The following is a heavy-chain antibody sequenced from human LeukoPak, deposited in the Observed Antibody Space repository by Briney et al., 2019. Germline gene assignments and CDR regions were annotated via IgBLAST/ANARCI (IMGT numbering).Heavy chain of an antibody. CDR2: ISSSSSYI. D-gene: IGHD4-17*01. V-gene: IGHV3-21*01. Sequence: PGGSLRLSCAASGFTFSSYVMHWVRQAPGKGLEWVSSISSSSSYIYYADSVKGRFTISRDNAKNSLYLQMNSLRAEDTAVYYCARDAETVTTIVWSYYYYYMDVWGKGTTVTVSS. CDR3: ARDAETVTTIVWSYYYYYMDV. CDR1: GFTFSSYV. J-gene: IGHJ6*03.